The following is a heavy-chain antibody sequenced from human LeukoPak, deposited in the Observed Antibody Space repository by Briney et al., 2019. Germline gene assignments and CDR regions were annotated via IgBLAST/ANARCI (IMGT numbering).Heavy chain of an antibody. J-gene: IGHJ4*02. Sequence: GGSLRLSCAASGFTVSSNNMNRVRQAPGKGLEWVSVIYSGGSTYYADSVKGRFTISRDNAKNSLYLQMNSLRAEDTAVYYCATLRGFSGLDYWGQGTLVTVSS. CDR1: GFTVSSNN. V-gene: IGHV3-53*01. D-gene: IGHD3-3*01. CDR3: ATLRGFSGLDY. CDR2: IYSGGST.